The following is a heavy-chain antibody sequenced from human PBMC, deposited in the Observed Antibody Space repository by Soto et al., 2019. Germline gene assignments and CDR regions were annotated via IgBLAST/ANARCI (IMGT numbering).Heavy chain of an antibody. Sequence: QVQLVESGGGVVQPGRSLRLSCAASGFTFSSYGMHWVRQAPGKGLEWVAVIWYDGSNKYYADSVKGRFTISRDNSKNTLYLQMNSLRAEDTAVYYCARSVGYEGSYYGMDVWGKGTTVTVSS. CDR2: IWYDGSNK. CDR3: ARSVGYEGSYYGMDV. D-gene: IGHD5-12*01. J-gene: IGHJ6*04. V-gene: IGHV3-33*01. CDR1: GFTFSSYG.